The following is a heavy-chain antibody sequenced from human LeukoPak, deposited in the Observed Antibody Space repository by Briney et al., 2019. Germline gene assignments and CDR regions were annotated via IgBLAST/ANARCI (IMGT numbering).Heavy chain of an antibody. CDR2: IKQDGSEK. CDR3: ARVLRYFDWSSYYFDY. D-gene: IGHD3-9*01. J-gene: IGHJ4*02. Sequence: PGGSLRLSCAASGFTVSSNYMSWVRQAPGKGLEWVANIKQDGSEKYYVDSVKGRFTISRDNAKNSLYLQMNSLRAEDTAVYYCARVLRYFDWSSYYFDYWGQGTLVTVSS. V-gene: IGHV3-7*04. CDR1: GFTVSSNY.